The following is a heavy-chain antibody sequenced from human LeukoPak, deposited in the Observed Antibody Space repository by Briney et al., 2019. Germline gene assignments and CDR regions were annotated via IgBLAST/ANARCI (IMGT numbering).Heavy chain of an antibody. CDR2: ISNSGSTI. J-gene: IGHJ3*02. V-gene: IGHV3-11*01. CDR1: GFTFSDYY. CDR3: VRGPLPDAFDI. Sequence: GSLRLSCAASGFTFSDYYMNWIRQAPGKGLEWVSYISNSGSTIYYADSVKGRFTISRDNAKNSLYLQMNSLRAEDTAVYYCVRGPLPDAFDIWGQGTMVTVSS.